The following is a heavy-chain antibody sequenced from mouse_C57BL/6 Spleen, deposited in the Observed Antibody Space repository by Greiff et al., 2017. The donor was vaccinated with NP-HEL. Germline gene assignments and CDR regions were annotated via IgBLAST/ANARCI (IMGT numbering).Heavy chain of an antibody. CDR1: GFSLTSYG. D-gene: IGHD2-2*01. Sequence: VKLMESGPGLVQPSQSLSITCTVSGFSLTSYGVHWVRQSPGKGLEWLGVIWSGGSTDYNAAFISRLSISKDNSKSQVFFKMNSLQADDTAIYYCARMNGYAAFAYWGQGTLVTVSA. CDR3: ARMNGYAAFAY. V-gene: IGHV2-2*01. J-gene: IGHJ3*01. CDR2: IWSGGST.